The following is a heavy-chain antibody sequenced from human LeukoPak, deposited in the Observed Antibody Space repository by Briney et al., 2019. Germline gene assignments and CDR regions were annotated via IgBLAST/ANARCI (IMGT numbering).Heavy chain of an antibody. Sequence: PGGSLRLSCAASGFTFSFYAMSWVRQAPGKGLEWVSGISTGGGSTYYADSVKGRSTISRDNSKNTLYLQMNSLRAEDTAVYYCAKEVVATGRWFDPWGQGTLVTVSS. CDR3: AKEVVATGRWFDP. CDR1: GFTFSFYA. J-gene: IGHJ5*02. V-gene: IGHV3-23*01. D-gene: IGHD2-15*01. CDR2: ISTGGGST.